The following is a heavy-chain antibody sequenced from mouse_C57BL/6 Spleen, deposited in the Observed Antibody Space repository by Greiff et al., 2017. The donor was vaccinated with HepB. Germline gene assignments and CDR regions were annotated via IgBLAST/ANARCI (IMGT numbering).Heavy chain of an antibody. D-gene: IGHD2-4*01. J-gene: IGHJ2*01. CDR3: ARDDYDGPFDY. Sequence: VQLQQSGPELVKPGASVKISCKASGYTFTDYYMNWVKQSHGKSLEWIGDINPNNGGTSYNQKFKGKATLTVDKSSSTAYMELRSLTSEDSAVYYCARDDYDGPFDYWGQGTTLTVSS. V-gene: IGHV1-26*01. CDR2: INPNNGGT. CDR1: GYTFTDYY.